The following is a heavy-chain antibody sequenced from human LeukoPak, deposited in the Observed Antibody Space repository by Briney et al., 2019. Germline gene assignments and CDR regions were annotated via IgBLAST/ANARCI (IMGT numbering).Heavy chain of an antibody. CDR1: GFTLSIYE. D-gene: IGHD3-10*01. J-gene: IGHJ4*02. CDR2: ISRSGSTI. V-gene: IGHV3-48*03. Sequence: GGSLRLSCAASGFTLSIYEINCVRQAPGKGREWGSYISRSGSTIYYAASGKGRFTISRDNAKNSLYLKIHRLRDEDTAVYYCARDGKGRNRIGYYFDYWGQGTLVTVSS. CDR3: ARDGKGRNRIGYYFDY.